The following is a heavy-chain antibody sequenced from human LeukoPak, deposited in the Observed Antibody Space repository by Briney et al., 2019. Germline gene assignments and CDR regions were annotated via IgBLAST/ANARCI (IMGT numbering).Heavy chain of an antibody. Sequence: GGSLRLSCAASGFTFTTYGMHWVRQAPGKGLEWVAFIRYDGSNKYYADSVKGRFTISRDTSKNALYLQMNSLRAEDTAVYYCARPEFSSSSSLDYWGQGTLVTVSS. CDR2: IRYDGSNK. CDR1: GFTFTTYG. D-gene: IGHD6-6*01. V-gene: IGHV3-30*02. CDR3: ARPEFSSSSSLDY. J-gene: IGHJ4*02.